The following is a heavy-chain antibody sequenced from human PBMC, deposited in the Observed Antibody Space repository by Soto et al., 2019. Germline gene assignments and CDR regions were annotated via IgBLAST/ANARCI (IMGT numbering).Heavy chain of an antibody. CDR2: IIPILGIA. D-gene: IGHD3-10*01. Sequence: QVQLVHSGAEVKKPGSSVNVSCKASGGSFRSYTISWVRQAPGQGLECMGRIIPILGIANYAQKFQGRVTITADKSTSTAYMDLSSLRSKDTAVYYCARAGPEVGSGNLESCFDPWGQGTLVTVSS. J-gene: IGHJ5*02. CDR3: ARAGPEVGSGNLESCFDP. V-gene: IGHV1-69*02. CDR1: GGSFRSYT.